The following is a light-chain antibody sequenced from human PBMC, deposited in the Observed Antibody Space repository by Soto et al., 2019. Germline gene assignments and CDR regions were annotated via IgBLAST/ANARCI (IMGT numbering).Light chain of an antibody. V-gene: IGLV3-21*02. CDR1: NIGGKS. J-gene: IGLJ1*01. CDR2: DDS. Sequence: SYELTPPPSASVAPGQTARITCGGNNIGGKSVHWYQQKPGQAPVLVVYDDSDRPSGIPERFSGSNSVNTATLTTSRVAAGDEADYYCQVWESGRGVFGTGTKVTVL. CDR3: QVWESGRGV.